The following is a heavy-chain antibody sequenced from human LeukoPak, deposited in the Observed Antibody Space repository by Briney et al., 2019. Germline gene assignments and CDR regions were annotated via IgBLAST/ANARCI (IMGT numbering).Heavy chain of an antibody. D-gene: IGHD3-9*01. CDR1: GFTVSSNY. CDR3: AKIPTYYDILTGQAAFDI. V-gene: IGHV3-53*01. Sequence: GGSLRLSCAASGFTVSSNYMSWVRQAPGKGLEWVSVIYSGGSTYYADSVKGRFTISRDNSKNTLYLQMNSLRAEDTAVYYCAKIPTYYDILTGQAAFDIWGQGTMVTVSS. CDR2: IYSGGST. J-gene: IGHJ3*02.